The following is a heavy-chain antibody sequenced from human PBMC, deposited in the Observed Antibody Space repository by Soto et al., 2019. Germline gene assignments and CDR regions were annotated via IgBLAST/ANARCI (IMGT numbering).Heavy chain of an antibody. CDR3: AGGEGRVRAPHDAFDI. CDR1: GYTFTSYY. J-gene: IGHJ3*02. D-gene: IGHD3-16*01. V-gene: IGHV1-46*03. Sequence: QVQLVQSGAEVKKPGASVKVSCKASGYTFTSYYMHLVRQAPGQGLEWMGIINPSGGSTSYAQKFQGRVTMTRDTSTSKVYMELSSLRSEDTAVYYWAGGEGRVRAPHDAFDIWGQGTMVTVSS. CDR2: INPSGGST.